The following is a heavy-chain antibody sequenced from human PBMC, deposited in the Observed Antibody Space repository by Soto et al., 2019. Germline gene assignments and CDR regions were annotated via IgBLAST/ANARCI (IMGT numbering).Heavy chain of an antibody. J-gene: IGHJ4*02. Sequence: GGSLRLSCAASGFKFSNYAMSWVRQAPGKGLEWVSLISATGGGTYYADSVKGRFTISRDNSHNTLYLQVHSLTAEDTAIYYCAKDRRAGGNSAFYFDFWGQGAQVTVSS. CDR1: GFKFSNYA. CDR3: AKDRRAGGNSAFYFDF. V-gene: IGHV3-23*01. CDR2: ISATGGGT. D-gene: IGHD3-16*01.